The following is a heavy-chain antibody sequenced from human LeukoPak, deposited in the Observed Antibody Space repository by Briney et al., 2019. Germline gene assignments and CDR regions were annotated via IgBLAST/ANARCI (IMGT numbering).Heavy chain of an antibody. Sequence: SGTLSLTCAVYGGSFSGYYWSWVRQSPGKGLEWIGEINHSGSTNYNPSLKSRLTISVDTSKNQFSLKLSSVTAADTAVYYCARSHYYDSSGSHNNWFDPWGQGTLVTVSS. V-gene: IGHV4-34*01. J-gene: IGHJ5*02. CDR2: INHSGST. CDR3: ARSHYYDSSGSHNNWFDP. CDR1: GGSFSGYY. D-gene: IGHD3-22*01.